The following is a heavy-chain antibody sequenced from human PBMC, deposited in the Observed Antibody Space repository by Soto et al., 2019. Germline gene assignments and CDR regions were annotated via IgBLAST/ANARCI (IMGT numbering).Heavy chain of an antibody. CDR1: GYTFTSYS. J-gene: IGHJ4*02. CDR3: ASAMKYSYGYY. V-gene: IGHV5-51*01. D-gene: IGHD5-18*01. Sequence: GESLKISCKGSGYTFTSYSIGSVRQMPGKGLEWMAIIYARDSDTRYSPSFQGQVTISVDKSISTDYLQWSSLTASDTAIYYCASAMKYSYGYYWGEGTLVTVSS. CDR2: IYARDSDT.